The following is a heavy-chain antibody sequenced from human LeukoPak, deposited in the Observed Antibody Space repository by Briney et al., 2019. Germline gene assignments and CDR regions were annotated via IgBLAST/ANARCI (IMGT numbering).Heavy chain of an antibody. CDR2: INEDWSEK. V-gene: IGHV3-7*01. D-gene: IGHD5-12*01. Sequence: GGSLRLSCAASGFTFSDYGMSWVRQAPGKGLEGVANINEDWSEKGYVASVKGRFTISRDNAKNSLYLQMNSLRAEDTAVYYCARSRLRRAFDIWGQGTMVTVSS. J-gene: IGHJ3*02. CDR1: GFTFSDYG. CDR3: ARSRLRRAFDI.